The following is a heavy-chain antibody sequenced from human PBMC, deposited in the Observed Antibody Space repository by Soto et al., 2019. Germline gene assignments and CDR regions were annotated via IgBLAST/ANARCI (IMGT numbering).Heavy chain of an antibody. J-gene: IGHJ4*02. Sequence: EVQLLDSGGGLAQPGGSLRLSCAASGFTVGNYAMNWVRQAPGKGLEWVSTVSGNGAVTYYADSVKGRFTISRDNSRSTLYLQMNNLRAEDTAIYFCAKVPASLKTFDYWGQGTLVTVSS. CDR3: AKVPASLKTFDY. D-gene: IGHD2-2*01. CDR2: VSGNGAVT. V-gene: IGHV3-23*01. CDR1: GFTVGNYA.